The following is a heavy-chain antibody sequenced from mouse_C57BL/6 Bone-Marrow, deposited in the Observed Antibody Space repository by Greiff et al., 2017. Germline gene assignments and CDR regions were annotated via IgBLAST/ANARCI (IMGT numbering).Heavy chain of an antibody. CDR1: GFSLTSYG. D-gene: IGHD2-10*01. Sequence: VKLVESGPGLVQPSQSLSITCTVSGFSLTSYGVHWVRQSPGKGLEWLGVIWRGGSTDYNAAFMSRLSITEDNSKSQVFFKMNSLQADDTAIYYCAKTFYGNYCYFDVWGTGTTVTVSS. CDR3: AKTFYGNYCYFDV. V-gene: IGHV2-5*01. J-gene: IGHJ1*03. CDR2: IWRGGST.